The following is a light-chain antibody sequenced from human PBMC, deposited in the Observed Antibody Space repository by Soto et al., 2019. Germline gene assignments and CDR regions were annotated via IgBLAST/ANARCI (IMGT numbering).Light chain of an antibody. J-gene: IGKJ4*01. Sequence: EILMTQSPVTLSVSPGERATLSCRASQSVSSNLAWYQQKPGQAPSLLIYGASGRAAGIPDRFSGSGSGTDFTLSISRLEPEDFAVYYCQQYGVSPTFGGGTKVDIK. CDR3: QQYGVSPT. CDR2: GAS. V-gene: IGKV3-20*01. CDR1: QSVSSN.